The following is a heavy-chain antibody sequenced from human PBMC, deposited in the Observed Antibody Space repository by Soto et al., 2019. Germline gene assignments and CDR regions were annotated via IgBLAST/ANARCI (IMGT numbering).Heavy chain of an antibody. CDR1: GFSFSNAW. Sequence: EVQVVKSGGGLVKPGGSLRLSCAASGFSFSNAWMSWVRQAPGKGLEWVGRIKSKPDGGTIDYAAPAKGRFTISRDDSKNTVYLQMNSLKTEDTAVYYCTTEVRYCGSSFPLPHYWGQGTPVTVSS. V-gene: IGHV3-15*01. CDR2: IKSKPDGGTI. D-gene: IGHD6-6*01. J-gene: IGHJ4*02. CDR3: TTEVRYCGSSFPLPHY.